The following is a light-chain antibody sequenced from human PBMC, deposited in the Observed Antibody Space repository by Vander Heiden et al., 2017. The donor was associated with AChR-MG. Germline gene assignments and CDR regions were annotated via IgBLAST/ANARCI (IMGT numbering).Light chain of an antibody. CDR2: GAS. V-gene: IGKV3-20*01. Sequence: EIVLTQSPGTLSLSPGERATLSCRASQSVTSSSLAWYQQKPGQAPRLLISGASSRATGIPDRFSGSGSGTDFTLTISRLEPEDFAVYYCQQYAGSPITFGQGTRLEIQ. J-gene: IGKJ5*01. CDR1: QSVTSSS. CDR3: QQYAGSPIT.